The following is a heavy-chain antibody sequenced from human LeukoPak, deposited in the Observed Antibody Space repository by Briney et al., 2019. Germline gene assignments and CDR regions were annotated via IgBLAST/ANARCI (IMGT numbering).Heavy chain of an antibody. D-gene: IGHD3-3*01. Sequence: PGRSLRLSCAASGFTFSSYGMHWVRQAPGKGLERMAVISYDGSNKYYADSVKGRFTISRDNSKNTLYLQMNSLRAEDTAVYYCAKDFGYYDFWSGPLDYWGQGTLVSVSS. J-gene: IGHJ4*02. V-gene: IGHV3-30*18. CDR2: ISYDGSNK. CDR1: GFTFSSYG. CDR3: AKDFGYYDFWSGPLDY.